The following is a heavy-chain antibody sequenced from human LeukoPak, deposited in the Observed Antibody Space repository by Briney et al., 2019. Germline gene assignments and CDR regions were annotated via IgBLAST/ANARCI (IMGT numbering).Heavy chain of an antibody. CDR1: GFTFRSYG. CDR3: ARDIVVPAAIPDY. J-gene: IGHJ4*02. D-gene: IGHD2-2*02. CDR2: IRYDGSNK. V-gene: IGHV3-30*02. Sequence: GGSLRLSCAASGFTFRSYGMHWVRQAPGKGLEWVAFIRYDGSNKYYADSVKGRFTISRDKSKNTLYLQMSSLRAEDTAVYYCARDIVVPAAIPDYWGQGTPVTVSS.